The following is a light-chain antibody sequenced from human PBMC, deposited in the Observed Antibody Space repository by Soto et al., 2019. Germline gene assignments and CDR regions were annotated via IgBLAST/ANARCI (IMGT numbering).Light chain of an antibody. CDR1: ESVSSN. V-gene: IGKV3-15*01. J-gene: IGKJ2*01. CDR2: GAS. Sequence: ETVMTQSPATLSVSPGERATLSCRASESVSSNLAWYQQKPGQAPRLLIHGASTRAADIPARFSGSGSGTEFTLTISSLQSEDCAVYYCQQYNNWPYTFGQGTKLEIK. CDR3: QQYNNWPYT.